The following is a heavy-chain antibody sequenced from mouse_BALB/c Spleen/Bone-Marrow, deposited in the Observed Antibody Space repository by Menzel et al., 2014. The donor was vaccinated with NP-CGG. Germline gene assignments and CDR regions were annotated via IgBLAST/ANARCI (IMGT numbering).Heavy chain of an antibody. J-gene: IGHJ4*01. D-gene: IGHD2-1*01. CDR2: IYPSDSYT. V-gene: IGHV1-69*02. CDR1: GYTFTSYW. Sequence: VKLMESGAELVRPGASVKLSCKASGYTFTSYWINWVKQRPGQGPEWIGNIYPSDSYTNYNQKFKDKATLTVDKSSSTAYMQLSSPTSEDSAVYFCTRAGNYGNYYAMDYWGQGTSVTVSS. CDR3: TRAGNYGNYYAMDY.